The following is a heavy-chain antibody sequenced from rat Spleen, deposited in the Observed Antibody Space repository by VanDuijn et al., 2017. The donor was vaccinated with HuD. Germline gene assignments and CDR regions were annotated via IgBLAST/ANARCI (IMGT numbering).Heavy chain of an antibody. J-gene: IGHJ2*01. V-gene: IGHV5-46*01. Sequence: EVQLVESGGGLAQPGRSLKLSCAASGFTFSSFPMAWVRQAPTKGLEWVATISTSGGSTFYRDSVKGRFTISRDNAKSTLYLQMKSLRSEDTATYYCTRALTTVAPFDYWGQGVMVTVSS. CDR2: ISTSGGST. CDR3: TRALTTVAPFDY. CDR1: GFTFSSFP. D-gene: IGHD1-3*01.